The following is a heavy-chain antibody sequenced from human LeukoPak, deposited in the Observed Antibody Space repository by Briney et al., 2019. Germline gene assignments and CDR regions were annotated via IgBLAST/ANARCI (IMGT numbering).Heavy chain of an antibody. Sequence: PSETLSLTCTVSGGPISSGGYYWSWIRQHPGKGLEWIGYIYYSGSTYYNPSLKSRVTISVDTSKNQFSLKLSSVTAADTAVYYCARVGFKQPDLWGQGTLVTVSS. J-gene: IGHJ4*02. CDR3: ARVGFKQPDL. D-gene: IGHD6-13*01. CDR2: IYYSGST. V-gene: IGHV4-31*03. CDR1: GGPISSGGYY.